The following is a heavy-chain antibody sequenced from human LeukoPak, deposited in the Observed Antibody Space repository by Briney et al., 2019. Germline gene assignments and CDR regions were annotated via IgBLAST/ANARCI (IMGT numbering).Heavy chain of an antibody. J-gene: IGHJ5*02. CDR2: MNPNSGNT. Sequence: ASVKVSCTASGYTFTSYDINWVRQATGQGLEWMGWMNPNSGNTGYAQKFQGRVTMTRNTSISTAYMELSSLRSEDTAVYYCARGLWLVAYNWFDPWGQGTLVTVSS. CDR1: GYTFTSYD. D-gene: IGHD5-12*01. CDR3: ARGLWLVAYNWFDP. V-gene: IGHV1-8*01.